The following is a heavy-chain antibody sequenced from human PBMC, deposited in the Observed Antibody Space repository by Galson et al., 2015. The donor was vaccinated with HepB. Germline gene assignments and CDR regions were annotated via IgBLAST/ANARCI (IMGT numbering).Heavy chain of an antibody. V-gene: IGHV4-31*03. CDR3: ARGPAGRRFDY. D-gene: IGHD2-15*01. Sequence: TLSLTCTVSGASISSSVYSWGWIRQHPEKGLEWIGYAYYSRSTFYNSSLKSRLTISIDASNNEFSLKLTSVTAADTAIYYCARGPAGRRFDYWGQGILITVSS. CDR1: GASISSSVYS. CDR2: AYYSRST. J-gene: IGHJ4*02.